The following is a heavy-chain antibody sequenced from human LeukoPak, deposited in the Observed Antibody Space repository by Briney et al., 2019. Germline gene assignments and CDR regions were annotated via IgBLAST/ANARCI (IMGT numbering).Heavy chain of an antibody. V-gene: IGHV3-11*01. J-gene: IGHJ6*03. Sequence: GGSLRLSCAASGFTFSDYYMSWIRQAPGKGLEWVSYISSSGSTIYYADSVKGRFTISRDNAKNSLYLQMNSLRAEDTAVYYCARVIVARRHYYYYMDVWGKGTTVTVSS. CDR3: ARVIVARRHYYYYMDV. CDR2: ISSSGSTI. CDR1: GFTFSDYY. D-gene: IGHD6-6*01.